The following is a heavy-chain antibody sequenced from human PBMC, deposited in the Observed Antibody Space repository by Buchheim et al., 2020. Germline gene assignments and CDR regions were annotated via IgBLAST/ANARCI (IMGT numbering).Heavy chain of an antibody. CDR1: GGSISSGSYY. Sequence: QVQLQESGPGLVKPSQTLSLTCTVSGGSISSGSYYWSWIRQPAGKELEWIGRIYTSGSTNYNPSLKSRVTISVDTSKNQFSLKLSSVTAADTAVYYCAATGGVTTYYFDYWGQGTL. D-gene: IGHD4-17*01. CDR3: AATGGVTTYYFDY. V-gene: IGHV4-61*02. J-gene: IGHJ4*02. CDR2: IYTSGST.